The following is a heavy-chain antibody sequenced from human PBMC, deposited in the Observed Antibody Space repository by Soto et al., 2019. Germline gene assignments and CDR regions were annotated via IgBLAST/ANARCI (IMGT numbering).Heavy chain of an antibody. D-gene: IGHD3-10*01. V-gene: IGHV3-30*18. J-gene: IGHJ4*02. Sequence: QVQLVECGGGVVQPGRSLRLSCAASGFTFSSYGMYWVRQAPGKGLEWVGRISYDGSDQFYDDSVKGRLTISRDNSKNILYVQMNSLRSEYTAVYYCAKDTGADYWGQGTVVTVSA. CDR1: GFTFSSYG. CDR2: ISYDGSDQ. CDR3: AKDTGADY.